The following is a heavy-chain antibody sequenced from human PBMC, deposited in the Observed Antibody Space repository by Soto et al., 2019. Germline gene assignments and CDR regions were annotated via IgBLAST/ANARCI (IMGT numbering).Heavy chain of an antibody. D-gene: IGHD2-15*01. Sequence: GGSLRLSCAASGFTFSSYAMSWVRQAPGKGLEWVSTISGSGDSTYYADSVRGRFTISRDNSKNTLYLQMNSLRAEDTAVYYCAKETLGYCRSARCRIDYWGKRTLVTVS. CDR1: GFTFSSYA. CDR2: ISGSGDST. CDR3: AKETLGYCRSARCRIDY. J-gene: IGHJ4*02. V-gene: IGHV3-23*01.